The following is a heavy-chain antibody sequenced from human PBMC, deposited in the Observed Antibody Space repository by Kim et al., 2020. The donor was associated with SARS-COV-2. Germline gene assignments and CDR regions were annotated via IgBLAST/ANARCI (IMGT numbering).Heavy chain of an antibody. Sequence: GGSLRLSCAAFGFTFSSYGMHWVRQAPGKGLEWVAVISYDGSNKYYSDSVKGRFTISRDNSKNTLYLQMNSLRAEDTAVYYCAKDLQYYDILTGYYMKVPYYYYGMDVWGHGTTVTVSS. J-gene: IGHJ6*02. CDR1: GFTFSSYG. CDR2: ISYDGSNK. V-gene: IGHV3-30*18. D-gene: IGHD3-9*01. CDR3: AKDLQYYDILTGYYMKVPYYYYGMDV.